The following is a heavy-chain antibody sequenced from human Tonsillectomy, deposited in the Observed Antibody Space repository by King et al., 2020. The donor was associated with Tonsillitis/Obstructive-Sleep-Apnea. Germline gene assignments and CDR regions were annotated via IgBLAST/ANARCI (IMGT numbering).Heavy chain of an antibody. Sequence: GQRGQCGEEGKKKGEGGKGSGKEAGGKGRRYARSGGRQDPGQGLEWMGRIIPILGIANYAQKFQGRVTITADKSTSTAYMELSSLRSEDTAVYYCARGGKQISRAQTAYYDFWSGWFDPWGQGTLVTVSS. CDR1: GGKGRRYA. J-gene: IGHJ5*02. CDR3: ARGGKQISRAQTAYYDFWSGWFDP. V-gene: IGHV1-69*04. D-gene: IGHD3-3*01. CDR2: IIPILGIA.